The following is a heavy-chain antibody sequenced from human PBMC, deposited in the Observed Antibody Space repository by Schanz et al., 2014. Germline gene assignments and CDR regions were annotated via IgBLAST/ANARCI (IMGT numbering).Heavy chain of an antibody. D-gene: IGHD3-10*01. CDR2: ISPYTGNT. CDR1: GYDFSDYG. Sequence: QVQLEQSGAEVKKPGASVKVSCKTSGYDFSDYGITWVRQAPGQGLQWMGWISPYTGNTNYAQTLQGRITLTTDTATSTAYMELRSLRSDDTAVYYCARAKRFGDMDVWGQGTTVTVSS. V-gene: IGHV1-18*01. J-gene: IGHJ6*02. CDR3: ARAKRFGDMDV.